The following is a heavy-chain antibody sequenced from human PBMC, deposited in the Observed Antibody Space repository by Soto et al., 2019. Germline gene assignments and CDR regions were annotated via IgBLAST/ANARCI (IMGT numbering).Heavy chain of an antibody. Sequence: ASVKVSCKASGYTFTSYGISWVRQAPGQGLEWMGWISAYNGNTNYAQKLQGRVTMTTDTSTSTAYMELRSLRSDDTAVYYCARSPTRPPSYDSSGYYYWGQGTLVTVSS. CDR2: ISAYNGNT. CDR1: GYTFTSYG. D-gene: IGHD3-22*01. V-gene: IGHV1-18*01. J-gene: IGHJ4*02. CDR3: ARSPTRPPSYDSSGYYY.